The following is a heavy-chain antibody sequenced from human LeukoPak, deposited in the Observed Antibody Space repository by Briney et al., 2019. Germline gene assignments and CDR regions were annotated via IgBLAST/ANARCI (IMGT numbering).Heavy chain of an antibody. CDR3: ARIAATWYGGS. Sequence: GESLKISCKGPGHSFINYWIAWLRQMPGKGLEWIGIIFPGGSHTRYSPSFQGQVAISADMSIDTAYLQWSSLRASDTAMYYCARIAATWYGGSWGQGTLVFVSS. CDR1: GHSFINYW. V-gene: IGHV5-51*01. D-gene: IGHD2-15*01. J-gene: IGHJ4*02. CDR2: IFPGGSHT.